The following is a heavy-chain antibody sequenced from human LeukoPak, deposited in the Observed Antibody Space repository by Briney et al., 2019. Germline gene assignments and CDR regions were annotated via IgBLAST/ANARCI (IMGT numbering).Heavy chain of an antibody. CDR1: GFTFNSHD. CDR2: ISYDGSDK. V-gene: IGHV3-30-3*01. CDR3: ARVHLNTVTTRHFDY. Sequence: GGSLRLSCAASGFTFNSHDMHWIRQAPGKGLEGVTIISYDGSDKYYADSVKGRFTISRDNAKNSLYLQMNSLRAEDTAVYYCARVHLNTVTTRHFDYWGQGTLVTVSS. D-gene: IGHD4-17*01. J-gene: IGHJ4*02.